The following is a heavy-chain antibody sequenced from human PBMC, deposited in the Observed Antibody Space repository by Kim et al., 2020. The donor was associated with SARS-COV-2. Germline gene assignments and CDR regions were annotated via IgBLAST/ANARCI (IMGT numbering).Heavy chain of an antibody. CDR3: ARDLSPRITIFGPPGYYGMDV. J-gene: IGHJ6*02. Sequence: GGSLRLSCAASGFTFSSYSMNWVRQAPGKGLEWVSSISSSSSYIYYADSVKGRFTISRDNAKNSLYLQMNSLRAEDTAVYYCARDLSPRITIFGPPGYYGMDVWGQGTTVTVSS. CDR2: ISSSSSYI. CDR1: GFTFSSYS. V-gene: IGHV3-21*01. D-gene: IGHD3-3*01.